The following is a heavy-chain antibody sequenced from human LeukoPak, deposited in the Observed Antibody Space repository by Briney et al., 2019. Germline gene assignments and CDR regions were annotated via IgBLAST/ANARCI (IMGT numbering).Heavy chain of an antibody. CDR1: GFTFSSYS. V-gene: IGHV3-21*01. Sequence: GGSLRLSCAASGFTFSSYSMNWVRQAPGKGLEWVSSISSSSYIYYADSVKGRFTISRDNAKNSLYLQMNSLRTEDTAVYYCARAVRGVIGYWGQGTLVTVSS. CDR3: ARAVRGVIGY. D-gene: IGHD3-10*01. J-gene: IGHJ4*02. CDR2: ISSSSYI.